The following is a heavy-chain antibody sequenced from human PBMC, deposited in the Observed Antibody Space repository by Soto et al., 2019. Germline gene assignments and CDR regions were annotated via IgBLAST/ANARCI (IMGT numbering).Heavy chain of an antibody. Sequence: QVQLQESCPGLVKPSGTLSLTCAVSGGSISSSHWWTWVRQSTGKGLEYIGEISHSGTSNSNPALKSRVTLSVDKSKNHFSLTLNSVTAADTAVYYCARVVLTITRGAFDAWGQGTLVIVSS. CDR1: GGSISSSHW. V-gene: IGHV4-4*02. CDR3: ARVVLTITRGAFDA. CDR2: ISHSGTS. J-gene: IGHJ3*01. D-gene: IGHD3-9*01.